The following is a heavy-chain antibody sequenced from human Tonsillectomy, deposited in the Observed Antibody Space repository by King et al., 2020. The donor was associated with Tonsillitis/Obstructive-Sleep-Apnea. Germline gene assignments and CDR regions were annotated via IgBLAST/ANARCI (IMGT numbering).Heavy chain of an antibody. CDR3: ARGSSTSTSGSLNL. J-gene: IGHJ4*02. CDR1: GYSFTSDW. V-gene: IGHV5-10-1*01. Sequence: QLVQSGAEVKKPGESLRISCKGSGYSFTSDWISRVRQMPGQGLELMVRIDTRDSYTNYSPSFQGHVTISTDKSISTAYLQWRSQKASDTAMYYCARGSSTSTSGSLNLWGQGTLVTVSS. D-gene: IGHD2-2*01. CDR2: IDTRDSYT.